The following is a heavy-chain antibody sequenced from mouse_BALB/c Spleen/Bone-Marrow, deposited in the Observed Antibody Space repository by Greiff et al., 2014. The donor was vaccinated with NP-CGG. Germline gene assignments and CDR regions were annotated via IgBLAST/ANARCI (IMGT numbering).Heavy chain of an antibody. Sequence: DVQLQESGGGLVQPGGSLRLSCATSGFTFTDYYMSWVRQPPGKALEWLGFIRNKANGYTTEYSASVKGRFTISRDNSQGILYLQMNTLRAEDSATYYCARDDYYAMDYWGQGTSVTVSS. V-gene: IGHV7-3*02. CDR1: GFTFTDYY. CDR3: ARDDYYAMDY. CDR2: IRNKANGYTT. J-gene: IGHJ4*01.